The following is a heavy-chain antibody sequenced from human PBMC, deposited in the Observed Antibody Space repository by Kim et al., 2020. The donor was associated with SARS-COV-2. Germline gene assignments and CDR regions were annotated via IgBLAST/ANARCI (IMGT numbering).Heavy chain of an antibody. CDR2: INHSGST. CDR1: GGSFSGYY. V-gene: IGHV4-34*01. J-gene: IGHJ4*02. Sequence: SETLSLTCAVYGGSFSGYYWSWIRQPPGKGLEWIGEINHSGSTNYNPSLKSRVTISVDTSKNQFSLKLSSVTAADTAVYYCAIRIAAAGTLFSRHYWGQGTLVTVAS. D-gene: IGHD6-13*01. CDR3: AIRIAAAGTLFSRHY.